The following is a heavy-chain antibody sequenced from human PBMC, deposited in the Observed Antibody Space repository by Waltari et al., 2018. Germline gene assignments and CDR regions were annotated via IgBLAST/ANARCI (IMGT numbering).Heavy chain of an antibody. CDR1: GDSVSSNSAA. V-gene: IGHV6-1*01. Sequence: QVQLQQSGPGLVKPSQTLSLTCAISGDSVSSNSAAWNWIRQSPSRGLEWLGRTKERSKGYNDYAVTVKSRITINPNTSKNQFSRQLNSVTPEETAGYNWARGRGGSGSYWGRLRLDYWGQGTLVTVSS. CDR2: TKERSKGYN. CDR3: ARGRGGSGSYWGRLRLDY. D-gene: IGHD3-10*01. J-gene: IGHJ4*02.